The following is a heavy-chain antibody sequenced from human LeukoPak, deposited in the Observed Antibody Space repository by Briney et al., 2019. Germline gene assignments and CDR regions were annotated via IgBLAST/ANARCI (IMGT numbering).Heavy chain of an antibody. CDR2: IGGVSSTM. J-gene: IGHJ4*02. D-gene: IGHD6-19*01. CDR3: ARDGGGWVIDY. Sequence: GGSLRLSCAASGFSFSDYSMNWVRQAPGKGLEWVSYIGGVSSTMYYADSVKGRFTISRDNAKNSLYLEVNDLRAEDTAVYYCARDGGGWVIDYWGQGTLVTVSS. V-gene: IGHV3-48*04. CDR1: GFSFSDYS.